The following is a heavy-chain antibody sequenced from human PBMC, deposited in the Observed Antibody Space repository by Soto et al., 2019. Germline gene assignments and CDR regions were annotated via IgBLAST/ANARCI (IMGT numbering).Heavy chain of an antibody. Sequence: QVQLVQSGAEVKKPGSSVKVSCKASGGTFSSYTISWVRQAPGQGLEWMGRIIPILGIANYAQKFQGRVTSTADKSTSTGYMELSSLRSEDTAVYYCARGLYGSGDYYYGMDVWGQGTTVTVSS. CDR1: GGTFSSYT. V-gene: IGHV1-69*02. CDR3: ARGLYGSGDYYYGMDV. CDR2: IIPILGIA. J-gene: IGHJ6*02. D-gene: IGHD3-10*01.